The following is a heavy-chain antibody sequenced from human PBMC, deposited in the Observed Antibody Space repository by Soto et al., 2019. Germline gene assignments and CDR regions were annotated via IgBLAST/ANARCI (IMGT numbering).Heavy chain of an antibody. J-gene: IGHJ4*02. D-gene: IGHD5-12*01. V-gene: IGHV3-74*01. CDR3: ARVPTGGYDWN. CDR2: INSDGTTT. Sequence: EVQLVESGGGLVQPGGSLRLSCAASGFTLTTYWMHWVRQAPGKGLMWVSRINSDGTTTNYADSVKGRFTISRDNAKNTVYLQMDSLRPEDTAVYYCARVPTGGYDWNWGQGTLVTVSS. CDR1: GFTLTTYW.